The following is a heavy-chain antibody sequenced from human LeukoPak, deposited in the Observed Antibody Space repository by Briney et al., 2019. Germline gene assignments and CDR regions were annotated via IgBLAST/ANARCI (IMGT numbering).Heavy chain of an antibody. CDR3: ARGTNVDTAMVTYYYYMDV. D-gene: IGHD5-18*01. V-gene: IGHV1-18*01. CDR1: GYTFTSYG. CDR2: ISAYNGNT. J-gene: IGHJ6*03. Sequence: ASVKVSCKASGYTFTSYGISWVRQAPGQGLEWMGWISAYNGNTNYAQKLQGRVTMTTDTSTSTAYMELRSLRSDDTAVYYCARGTNVDTAMVTYYYYMDVWGKGTTVTVSS.